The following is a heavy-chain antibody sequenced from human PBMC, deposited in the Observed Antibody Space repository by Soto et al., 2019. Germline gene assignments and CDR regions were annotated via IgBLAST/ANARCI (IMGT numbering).Heavy chain of an antibody. V-gene: IGHV3-15*01. D-gene: IGHD3-10*01. CDR3: TTDRLLWVGESPTGHWFDY. CDR2: IKRKSAGGTT. CDR1: GFTFSNAW. J-gene: IGHJ4*02. Sequence: EVKLVESGGGLVQPGGSLRISCVVSGFTFSNAWMTWVRQAPGKGPAWVGRIKRKSAGGTTDYATSVKGRFAISRDDSKNTLCRQMHSRKPEDTAVYYCTTDRLLWVGESPTGHWFDYWGQGSQVTVSS.